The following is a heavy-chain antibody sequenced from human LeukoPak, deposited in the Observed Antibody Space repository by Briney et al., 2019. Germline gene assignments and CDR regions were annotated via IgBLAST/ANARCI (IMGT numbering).Heavy chain of an antibody. CDR3: ARDTPYIYYYYMDV. V-gene: IGHV1-2*02. Sequence: GASVKVSCKASGYTFTGYYMHWVRQAPGQGLEWMGWINPNSGGTNYAQKFQGRVTMTRDTSISTAYMELSRLRSDDTAVYYCARDTPYIYYYYMDVWGKGTTVTVSS. D-gene: IGHD1-14*01. CDR2: INPNSGGT. J-gene: IGHJ6*03. CDR1: GYTFTGYY.